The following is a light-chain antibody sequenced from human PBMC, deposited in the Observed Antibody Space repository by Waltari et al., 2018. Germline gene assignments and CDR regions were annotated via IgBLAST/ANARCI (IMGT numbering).Light chain of an antibody. J-gene: IGKJ2*01. CDR2: GAS. Sequence: EIMMTQSPATLSVSPGERATLSCRASQSVSMNLAWYQQKPGQAPRLLIYGASTRGPGIPARFSGSGSGTEFTLTISSLQSEDFAIYYCQQYNNWPLYTFGQGTKLEIK. CDR3: QQYNNWPLYT. CDR1: QSVSMN. V-gene: IGKV3-15*01.